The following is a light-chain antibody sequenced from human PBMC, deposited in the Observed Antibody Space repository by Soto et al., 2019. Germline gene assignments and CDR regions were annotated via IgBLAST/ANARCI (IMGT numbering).Light chain of an antibody. J-gene: IGKJ1*01. CDR3: QQYGSSLTWT. CDR2: GAS. CDR1: QSVSSSY. V-gene: IGKV3-20*01. Sequence: EIVLTQSPGTLSLSPGERATLSCRASQSVSSSYLAWYQQKPGQAPRLLIYGASSSATGIPDRFSGSGSGTDFTLTTSRLEHEDFAVYYCQQYGSSLTWTFGQGTKVEIK.